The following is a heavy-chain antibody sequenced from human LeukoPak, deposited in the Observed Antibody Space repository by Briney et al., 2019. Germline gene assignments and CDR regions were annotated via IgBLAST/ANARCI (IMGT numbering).Heavy chain of an antibody. J-gene: IGHJ4*02. CDR1: GYTFGNYG. CDR3: AKMRGIVITFGGVIFDS. CDR2: ISGSGDRI. D-gene: IGHD3-16*01. Sequence: PGGSLTLSCGASGYTFGNYGMSWVRQASGKGLEWVSSISGSGDRIHYADSVKGRFTISRDNSKNTLYLHMDSLRAEDTAIYYCAKMRGIVITFGGVIFDSWGQGTLATVSS. V-gene: IGHV3-23*01.